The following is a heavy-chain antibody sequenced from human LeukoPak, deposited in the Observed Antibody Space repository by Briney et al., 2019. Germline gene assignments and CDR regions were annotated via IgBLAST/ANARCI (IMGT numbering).Heavy chain of an antibody. V-gene: IGHV3-30*03. Sequence: PGGSLRLSCAASGFIFSSYGMHWVRQAPGKGLEWVAVISYDGSNKYYADSVKGRFTISRDNSKNTLYLQMNSLRAEDTAVYYCARDRTYGDYLPGYWGQGTLVTVSS. J-gene: IGHJ4*02. CDR2: ISYDGSNK. CDR3: ARDRTYGDYLPGY. D-gene: IGHD4-17*01. CDR1: GFIFSSYG.